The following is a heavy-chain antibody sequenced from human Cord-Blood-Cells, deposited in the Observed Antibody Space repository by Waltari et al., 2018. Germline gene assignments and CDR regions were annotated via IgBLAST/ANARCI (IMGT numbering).Heavy chain of an antibody. CDR2: ISSSSSYI. V-gene: IGHV3-21*01. Sequence: EVQLVESGGGLVKPGGSLRLSCAASGFTFSSYSMNWVRQAPGKGLEWVSYISSSSSYIYYADSVKGRFTISRDNAKNSLYLQMNSLRAEDTAVYYCARDAAAAGVNVWGKGTTVTVSS. CDR1: GFTFSSYS. CDR3: ARDAAAAGVNV. D-gene: IGHD6-13*01. J-gene: IGHJ6*04.